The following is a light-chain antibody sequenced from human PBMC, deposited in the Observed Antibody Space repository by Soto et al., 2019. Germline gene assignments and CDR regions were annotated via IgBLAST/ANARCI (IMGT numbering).Light chain of an antibody. J-gene: IGLJ1*01. CDR3: SSYTTRSSLYV. CDR2: EVS. V-gene: IGLV2-14*01. CDR1: SSDVGGYNS. Sequence: QSALTQPVSVSGSPGQSITISCTGTSSDVGGYNSVSWYQHHPGKAPKLMIYEVSNRPSGVSNRFSGSKSGNTASLTISELQAEDEADYYCSSYTTRSSLYVFGTGTKVTVL.